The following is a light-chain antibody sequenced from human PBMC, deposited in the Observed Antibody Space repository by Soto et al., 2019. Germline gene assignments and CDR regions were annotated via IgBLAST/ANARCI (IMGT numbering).Light chain of an antibody. J-gene: IGLJ3*02. CDR3: ATWEDTLYGPV. CDR2: RDN. CDR1: RSNIGSNH. V-gene: IGLV1-44*01. Sequence: QSVLTQPPSASGTPGQRVTISCSGSRSNIGSNHVQWYQQFPGTAPKLLIYRDNQRPSGVSDRFSGSKSGTSASLAISGLQSEDEADYHCATWEDTLYGPVFGGGTKVTVL.